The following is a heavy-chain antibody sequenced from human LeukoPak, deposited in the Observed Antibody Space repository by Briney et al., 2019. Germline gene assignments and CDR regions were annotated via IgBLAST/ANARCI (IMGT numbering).Heavy chain of an antibody. D-gene: IGHD3-22*01. CDR1: GGSVSNYY. CDR2: IYYTET. J-gene: IGHJ4*02. CDR3: ARLTGYMIEDYFDY. Sequence: PSETLSLTCTVSGGSVSNYYWSWIRQSPGKGLEWIGYIYYTETSYNPSLKSRVTISADTSKNQFSLKLSSVTAADTAVYYCARLTGYMIEDYFDYWGQGTLVTVSS. V-gene: IGHV4-59*02.